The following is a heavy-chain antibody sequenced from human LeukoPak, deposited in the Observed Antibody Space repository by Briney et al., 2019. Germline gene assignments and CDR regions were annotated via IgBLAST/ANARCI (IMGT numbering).Heavy chain of an antibody. Sequence: SETLSLTCTVSGGSIRSSSSYYWGWIRQPPGKGLEWIGSTYFGGSAHYNPSLKSRVTISLDTSKNQFSLKLSSVTAADTAVYYCASPSGGADDYWGQGTLVTVSS. CDR1: GGSIRSSSSYY. CDR2: TYFGGSA. V-gene: IGHV4-39*01. J-gene: IGHJ4*02. D-gene: IGHD4/OR15-4a*01. CDR3: ASPSGGADDY.